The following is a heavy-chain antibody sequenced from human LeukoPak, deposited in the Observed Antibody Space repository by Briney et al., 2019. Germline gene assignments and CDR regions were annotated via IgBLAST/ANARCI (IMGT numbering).Heavy chain of an antibody. Sequence: SETLSLTCTVSGGSISSYYWSWIRQPPEKGLEWIGYIYNSGSTSYNPSLKSRVTISVDTSKNQFSLKLSSVTAADTAVYYCARARELFYFDYWGQGTLVTVSS. CDR3: ARARELFYFDY. CDR1: GGSISSYY. D-gene: IGHD3-10*01. V-gene: IGHV4-59*01. CDR2: IYNSGST. J-gene: IGHJ4*02.